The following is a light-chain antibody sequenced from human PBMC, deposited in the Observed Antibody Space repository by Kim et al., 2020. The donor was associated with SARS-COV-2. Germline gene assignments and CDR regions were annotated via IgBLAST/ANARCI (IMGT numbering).Light chain of an antibody. CDR1: QNVSSY. V-gene: IGKV3-11*01. CDR3: QQRSNWPGT. J-gene: IGKJ2*01. CDR2: DAS. Sequence: EIVLTQSPATLSLSPGERATLSCRASQNVSSYLAWYQQKPGQAPRLLIYDASNRATVIPARFSGSGSGTDFTLTISSLEPEDFAVYYCQQRSNWPGTFGQGTKLEI.